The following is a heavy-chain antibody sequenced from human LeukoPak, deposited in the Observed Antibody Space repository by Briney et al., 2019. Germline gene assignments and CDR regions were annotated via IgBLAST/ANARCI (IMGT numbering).Heavy chain of an antibody. CDR1: GYTFTVYY. D-gene: IGHD1-26*01. Sequence: ASVKVSCKASGYTFTVYYMHWVRQAPGQGLEWMGRINPNSGGTNYAQKFQGRVTMTRDTSISTAYMELSRLRSDDTAVYYCARDGGSYSEFDYWGQGTLVTVSS. V-gene: IGHV1-2*06. CDR2: INPNSGGT. J-gene: IGHJ4*02. CDR3: ARDGGSYSEFDY.